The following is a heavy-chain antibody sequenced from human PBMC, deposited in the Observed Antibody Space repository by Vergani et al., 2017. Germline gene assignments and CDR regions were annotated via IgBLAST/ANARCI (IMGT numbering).Heavy chain of an antibody. CDR3: VRDFRRNDNVFHH. CDR2: IDTNNGRP. Sequence: QVQLVQSGSELKKPGASVKVSCRASGYSFSTHALHWMRLAPGQGLEWMGWIDTNNGRPTYAQSFTGRFVFSVEKSVSTAYLGITSLRADDTVVYFCVRDFRRNDNVFHHWGQGTLITVSS. CDR1: GYSFSTHA. D-gene: IGHD5-24*01. J-gene: IGHJ4*02. V-gene: IGHV7-4-1*02.